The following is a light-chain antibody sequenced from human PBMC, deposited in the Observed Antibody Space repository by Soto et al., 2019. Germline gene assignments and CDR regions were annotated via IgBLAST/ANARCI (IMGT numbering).Light chain of an antibody. Sequence: EIVLTQSPGTLSLSPGERATLSCRASESVGSNSVAWYQQKPGQAPRLLIHSASNRATGIPDRFSGSGSGSAFTLTISRVEPEDSALYYCQQYDVSPETFGPGTKLDIK. CDR1: ESVGSNS. J-gene: IGKJ3*01. V-gene: IGKV3-20*01. CDR2: SAS. CDR3: QQYDVSPET.